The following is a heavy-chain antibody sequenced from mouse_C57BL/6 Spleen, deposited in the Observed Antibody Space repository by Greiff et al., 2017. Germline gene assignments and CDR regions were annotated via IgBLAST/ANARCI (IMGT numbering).Heavy chain of an antibody. CDR1: GYTFTSYW. J-gene: IGHJ2*01. D-gene: IGHD3-3*01. CDR2: IDPSDSYT. CDR3: AIARTVYYFDY. V-gene: IGHV1-69*01. Sequence: QVQLQQPGAELVMPGASVKLSCKASGYTFTSYWMHWVKQRPGQGLEWIGEIDPSDSYTNYNQKFKGKSTLTVDKSSSTAYMQLSRLTSEDSAVYYYAIARTVYYFDYWGQGTTLTVSS.